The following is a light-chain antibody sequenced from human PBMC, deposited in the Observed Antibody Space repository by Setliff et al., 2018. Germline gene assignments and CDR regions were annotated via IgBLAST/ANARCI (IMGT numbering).Light chain of an antibody. J-gene: IGLJ2*01. Sequence: QSVLTQPASVPGSPGQSITISCTGTSSDVGDYNYVSWYQQHPGKAPKLMICDVTKRPSGVSNRFSGSKSGNTASLTISGLQAEDEADYYCSSYTSSSAYVIFGGGTKVTVL. CDR1: SSDVGDYNY. CDR3: SSYTSSSAYVI. V-gene: IGLV2-14*03. CDR2: DVT.